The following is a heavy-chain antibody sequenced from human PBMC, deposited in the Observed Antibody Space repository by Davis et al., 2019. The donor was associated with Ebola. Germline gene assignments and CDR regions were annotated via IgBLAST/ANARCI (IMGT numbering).Heavy chain of an antibody. Sequence: PGGSLRLSCVASEFTFRDYSINWIRQAPGKGLEWMSIISHDGSNRFYADSVKGRFTISRDNSKNTVYLQMNSLRPDDTATYYCEIDADFGEYGWFDPWGQGTLVIVSS. J-gene: IGHJ5*02. CDR1: EFTFRDYS. D-gene: IGHD4-17*01. CDR2: ISHDGSNR. V-gene: IGHV3-30*01. CDR3: EIDADFGEYGWFDP.